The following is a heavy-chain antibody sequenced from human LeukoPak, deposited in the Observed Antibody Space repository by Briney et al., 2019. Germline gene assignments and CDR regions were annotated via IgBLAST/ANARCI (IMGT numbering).Heavy chain of an antibody. CDR3: ARRSSSWYQVIDY. V-gene: IGHV4-34*01. CDR2: INHSGST. CDR1: GGSFSGYY. Sequence: SETLSPTCAVYGGSFSGYYWSWIRQPPGKGPERIGEINHSGSTNYNPSLKSRVTISVDTSKNQFSLKLSSVTAADTAVYYCARRSSSWYQVIDYWGQGTLVTVSS. J-gene: IGHJ4*02. D-gene: IGHD6-13*01.